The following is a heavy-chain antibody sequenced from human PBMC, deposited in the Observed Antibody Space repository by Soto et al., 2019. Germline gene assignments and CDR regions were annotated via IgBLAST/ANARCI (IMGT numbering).Heavy chain of an antibody. J-gene: IGHJ4*02. Sequence: QVQLQESGPGLVKPSETLSLTCTVSGGSISSYYWSWIRQPPGKGLEWLGYIYYSGSTNYNPSLKSRVTISVDTSKNQFSLKLSSVTAADTAVYYCAASMTTVTTDWGQGTLVTVSS. V-gene: IGHV4-59*01. CDR1: GGSISSYY. D-gene: IGHD4-17*01. CDR2: IYYSGST. CDR3: AASMTTVTTD.